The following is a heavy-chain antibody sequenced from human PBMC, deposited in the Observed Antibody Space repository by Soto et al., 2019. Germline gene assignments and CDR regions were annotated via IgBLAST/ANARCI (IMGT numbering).Heavy chain of an antibody. CDR2: VYYTGGT. CDR1: SGPSSSHN. V-gene: IGHV4-59*08. Sequence: QVQLQQSGPGLVKPSETLSLTCTVSSGPSSSHNWGWIRQPPGRGLEWIGYVYYTGGTSYNPSLKSRVTISADTSTNHSPLTLSSVTAADTAVYYCVRQGIGNLHGLVDVWGQGTTVSVSS. CDR3: VRQGIGNLHGLVDV. J-gene: IGHJ6*02. D-gene: IGHD1-1*01.